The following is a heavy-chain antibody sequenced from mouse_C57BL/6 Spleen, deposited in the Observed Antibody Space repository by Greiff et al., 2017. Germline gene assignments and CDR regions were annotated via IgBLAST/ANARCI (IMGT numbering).Heavy chain of an antibody. D-gene: IGHD1-1*01. CDR2: IRLKSDNYAT. V-gene: IGHV6-3*01. CDR1: GFTFSNYW. Sequence: EVKVEESGGGLVQPGGSMKLSCVASGFTFSNYWMNWVRQSPEKGLEWVAQIRLKSDNYATHYAESVKGRFTISRDDSKSSVYLQMNNLRAEDTGIYYCTDYYYGSSLGYWGQGTTLTVSS. CDR3: TDYYYGSSLGY. J-gene: IGHJ2*01.